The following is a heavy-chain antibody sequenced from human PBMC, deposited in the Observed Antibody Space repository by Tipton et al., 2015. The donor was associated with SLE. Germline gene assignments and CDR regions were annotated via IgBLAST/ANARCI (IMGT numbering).Heavy chain of an antibody. CDR2: IYQSGNT. CDR1: GGSISSSSYY. J-gene: IGHJ4*02. Sequence: TLSLTCTVSGGSISSSSYYWGWIRQPPGKGLEWIGSIYQSGNTYYNPSLKSRISMSTDTFKNQVFLRLSSVTAADTAVYYCARHDYDDNGYYMHYFDYWGQGTLVTVSS. CDR3: ARHDYDDNGYYMHYFDY. V-gene: IGHV4-39*01. D-gene: IGHD3-22*01.